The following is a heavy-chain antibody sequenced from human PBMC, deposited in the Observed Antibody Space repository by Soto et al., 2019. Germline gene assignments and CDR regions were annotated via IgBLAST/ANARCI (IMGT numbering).Heavy chain of an antibody. CDR1: VFAIINVDDS. V-gene: IGHV4-30-4*01. Sequence: PSETLCLTCFFTVFAIINVDDSLGFLRQPPGNCLEWIGHIYYSWSTYYNPSLKSRLTISVDRSRNDFSLELTSVTSAETAVYYCASVNLTWLYDFEQWGQGDMVNVS. J-gene: IGHJ4*02. D-gene: IGHD3-22*01. CDR2: IYYSWST. CDR3: ASVNLTWLYDFEQ.